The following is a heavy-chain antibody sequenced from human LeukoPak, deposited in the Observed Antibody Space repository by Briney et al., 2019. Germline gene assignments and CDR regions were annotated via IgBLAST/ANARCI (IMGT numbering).Heavy chain of an antibody. CDR3: AKAPYCSGGSCYQGYFDY. V-gene: IGHV3-21*04. D-gene: IGHD2-15*01. Sequence: GGSLRLSCAASGFTFSSYSMNWVRQAPGKGLEWVSFISSSRSYIYYADSVKGRFTISRDNSKNTLYLQMNSLRAEDTAVYYCAKAPYCSGGSCYQGYFDYWGQGTLDTVSS. CDR2: ISSSRSYI. J-gene: IGHJ4*02. CDR1: GFTFSSYS.